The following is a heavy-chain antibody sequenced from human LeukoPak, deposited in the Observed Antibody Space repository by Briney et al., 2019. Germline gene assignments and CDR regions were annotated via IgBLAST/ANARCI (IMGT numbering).Heavy chain of an antibody. Sequence: PSETLSLTCGVSGYFVSSGYYWGWIRQPPGKGLEWIGNIYNTGSTYYNPSLKSRVTISVDTSNNQFSLKMSSVTSADTAVYYGAVRTTFTIALSFDYWVQGSLVIVSS. D-gene: IGHD1-1*01. CDR2: IYNTGST. V-gene: IGHV4-38-2*01. CDR1: GYFVSSGYY. J-gene: IGHJ4*02. CDR3: AVRTTFTIALSFDY.